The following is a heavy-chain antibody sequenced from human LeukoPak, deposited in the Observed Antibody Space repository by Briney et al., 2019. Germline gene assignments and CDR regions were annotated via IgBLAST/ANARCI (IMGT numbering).Heavy chain of an antibody. CDR3: ARDPPPEGVVVTAIRRSYYMDV. CDR2: INPNSGGT. J-gene: IGHJ6*03. D-gene: IGHD2-21*02. Sequence: ASVKVSCKASGYTFTGHYMQWVRQAPGQGLEWMGWINPNSGGTNYAQKFQGRVTMTRDTSISTAYMELSRLRSDDTAVYYCARDPPPEGVVVTAIRRSYYMDVWGKGTTVTVSS. CDR1: GYTFTGHY. V-gene: IGHV1-2*02.